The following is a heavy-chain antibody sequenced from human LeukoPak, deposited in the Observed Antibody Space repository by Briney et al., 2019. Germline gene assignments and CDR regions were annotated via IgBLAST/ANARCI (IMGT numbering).Heavy chain of an antibody. V-gene: IGHV1-8*01. CDR1: GYTFTSYD. Sequence: ASVKVSCKASGYTFTSYDINWERQATGQGPEWMGWMNPNSGNTGYAQKFQGRVTITRNTSISTAYMELSSLRSEDTAVYYCARGGSIAAHDYWGQGTLVTVSS. D-gene: IGHD6-6*01. J-gene: IGHJ4*02. CDR3: ARGGSIAAHDY. CDR2: MNPNSGNT.